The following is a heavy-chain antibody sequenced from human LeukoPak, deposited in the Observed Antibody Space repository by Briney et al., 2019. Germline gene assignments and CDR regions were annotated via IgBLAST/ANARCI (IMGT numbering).Heavy chain of an antibody. J-gene: IGHJ6*02. CDR3: ARDDDFWSGYRRYYYGMDV. CDR1: GFTFSSDW. CDR2: IKQDGREK. V-gene: IGHV3-7*01. Sequence: GGSLRLSCAASGFTFSSDWMSWVRQAPGKGLEWVANIKQDGREKYYVDAVKGRFTISRDNAKNSLYLQMNSLRAEDTAVYYCARDDDFWSGYRRYYYGMDVWGQGTTVTVSS. D-gene: IGHD3-3*01.